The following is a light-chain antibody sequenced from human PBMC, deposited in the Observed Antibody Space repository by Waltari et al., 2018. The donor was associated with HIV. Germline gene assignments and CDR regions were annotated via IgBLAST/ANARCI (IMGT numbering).Light chain of an antibody. J-gene: IGKJ5*01. CDR1: QSLLHSDAKTY. V-gene: IGKV2D-29*01. CDR3: MQSLQVPSIT. Sequence: IVMTQSPLSLSVTPGQPASISCKSSQSLLHSDAKTYLYWYFQKPGHPQKIMIYEVSKRVGGVPDRFSGSGSGTDFTLTISRVETEDVGIYYCMQSLQVPSITFGQGKRLEIK. CDR2: EVS.